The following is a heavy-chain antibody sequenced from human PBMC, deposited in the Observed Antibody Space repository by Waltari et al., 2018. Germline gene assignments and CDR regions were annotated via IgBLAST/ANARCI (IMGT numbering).Heavy chain of an antibody. J-gene: IGHJ4*02. CDR3: AIGGVETSWYWRY. D-gene: IGHD6-13*01. CDR1: GSPCSSSW. CDR2: IKTDGSET. Sequence: EVQVVESGGGLVQPGGSLRLSCAASGSPCSSSWMTWVRQAPGKGLEWVANIKTDGSETYYVDSVKGRFTISRDNTKNSLYLQMSSLRAEDTAVYYCAIGGVETSWYWRYWGQGTLVTVSS. V-gene: IGHV3-7*01.